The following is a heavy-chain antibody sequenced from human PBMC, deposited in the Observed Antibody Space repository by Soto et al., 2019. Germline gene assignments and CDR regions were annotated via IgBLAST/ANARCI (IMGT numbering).Heavy chain of an antibody. CDR2: FYYNGSI. V-gene: IGHV4-31*03. CDR1: GGSISSGDYY. J-gene: IGHJ4*02. CDR3: ARNSKGGTVSYYFDN. Sequence: LSLTCTVSGGSISSGDYYWSWIRQHPGKGLEWIGYFYYNGSIYNNPSLKSRVSISVDTSKNQFSLSLTSVTAADTAVYYCARNSKGGTVSYYFDNWGQGALVTVSS. D-gene: IGHD1-26*01.